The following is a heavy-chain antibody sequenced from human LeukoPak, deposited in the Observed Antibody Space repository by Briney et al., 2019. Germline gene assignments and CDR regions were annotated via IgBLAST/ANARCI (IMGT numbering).Heavy chain of an antibody. D-gene: IGHD3-10*01. CDR3: ARVLSNYYGSGSTYYFDY. CDR1: GYTLTELS. CDR2: FDPEDGET. Sequence: GASVKVSCKVSGYTLTELSMHWVRQAPGKGLEWMGGFDPEDGETIYAQKFQGRVTMTEDTSTDTAYMELSSLRSEDTAVYYCARVLSNYYGSGSTYYFDYWGQGTLVTVSS. J-gene: IGHJ4*02. V-gene: IGHV1-24*01.